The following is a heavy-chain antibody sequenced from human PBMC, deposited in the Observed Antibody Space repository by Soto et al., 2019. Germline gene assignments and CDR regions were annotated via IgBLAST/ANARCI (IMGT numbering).Heavy chain of an antibody. Sequence: PGEYLKISCQTSGYTVTNYLIGWVRQMHGGGLEWLGRIFHRAFDVRYSPSFEGQVTISADXXNATAFLQWRCLEASDSALYFCAILVSLLQPIDSWGQGT. CDR3: AILVSLLQPIDS. CDR1: GYTVTNYL. CDR2: IFHRAFDV. D-gene: IGHD4-4*01. J-gene: IGHJ5*01. V-gene: IGHV5-51*01.